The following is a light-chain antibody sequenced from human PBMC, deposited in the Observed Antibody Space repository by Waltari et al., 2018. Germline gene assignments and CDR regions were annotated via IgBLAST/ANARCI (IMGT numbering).Light chain of an antibody. CDR3: AAWDDRLNGLI. Sequence: QSVLTQPPSKSGTPGQRVTISCSGSDSKLGGNTVNWYQQVPGTAPKLLIYSNDLRPSVVPDRISGSKSGTSASLAITGLLSEDEADYYCAAWDDRLNGLIFGGGTRLTVL. V-gene: IGLV1-44*01. J-gene: IGLJ2*01. CDR1: DSKLGGNT. CDR2: SND.